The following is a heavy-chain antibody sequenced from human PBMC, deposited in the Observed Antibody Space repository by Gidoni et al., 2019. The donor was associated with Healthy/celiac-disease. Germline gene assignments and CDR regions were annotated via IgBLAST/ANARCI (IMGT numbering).Heavy chain of an antibody. J-gene: IGHJ5*02. CDR2: ISSSGSTI. CDR3: ARVTAYGSGSP. D-gene: IGHD3-10*01. V-gene: IGHV3-48*03. Sequence: EVQLVESGGGLVQPGGSLRLSCAASGFTFSSYEMNWVRQAPGKGLEWVSYISSSGSTIYYADSVKVRFTISRDNAKNSLYLQMNSLRAEDTAVYYCARVTAYGSGSPWGQGTLVTVSS. CDR1: GFTFSSYE.